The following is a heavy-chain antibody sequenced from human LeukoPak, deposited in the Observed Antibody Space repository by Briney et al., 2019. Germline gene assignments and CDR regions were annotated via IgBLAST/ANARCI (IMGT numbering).Heavy chain of an antibody. J-gene: IGHJ4*02. Sequence: GSLRLSCAASGFTFSDHYMDWVRQAPGKGLEWVGRTRNKANSYTTEYAASVKGRFTISRDDSKNSLYLQMNSLKTEDTAVYYCARVMWFGDDVPLDYWGQGTLVTVSS. V-gene: IGHV3-72*01. CDR3: ARVMWFGDDVPLDY. D-gene: IGHD3-10*01. CDR2: TRNKANSYTT. CDR1: GFTFSDHY.